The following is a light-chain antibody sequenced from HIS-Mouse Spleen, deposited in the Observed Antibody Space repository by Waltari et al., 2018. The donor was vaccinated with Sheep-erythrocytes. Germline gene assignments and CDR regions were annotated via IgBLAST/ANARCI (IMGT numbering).Light chain of an antibody. Sequence: QSALTQPPSASGSPGTSVTISCTGTSSDVGGYTYFSWYQPHPGKAPKLMIYEVSKRPSGVPDRFSGSKSGNTASLTVSGLQAEDEADYYCSSYAGSNNWVFGGGTKLTVL. CDR1: SSDVGGYTY. J-gene: IGLJ3*02. V-gene: IGLV2-8*01. CDR3: SSYAGSNNWV. CDR2: EVS.